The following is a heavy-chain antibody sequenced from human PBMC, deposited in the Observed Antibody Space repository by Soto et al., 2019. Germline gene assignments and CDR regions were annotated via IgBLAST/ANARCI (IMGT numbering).Heavy chain of an antibody. Sequence: GESLKISCKGSGYSFTSYWIGWVRQMPGKGLEWMGIIYPGDSDTRYSPPFQGQVTISADKSISTAYLQWSSLKASDTAMYYCARPLAAFGGVIASDAFDIWGQGTMVTVSS. CDR2: IYPGDSDT. V-gene: IGHV5-51*01. CDR3: ARPLAAFGGVIASDAFDI. J-gene: IGHJ3*02. D-gene: IGHD3-16*02. CDR1: GYSFTSYW.